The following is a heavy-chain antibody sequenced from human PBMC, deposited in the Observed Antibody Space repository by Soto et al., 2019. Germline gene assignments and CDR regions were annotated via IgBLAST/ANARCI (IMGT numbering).Heavy chain of an antibody. Sequence: GGSLRLSCAASGFTFSSYWMHWVRQAPGKGLVWVSRINSDGSSTSYADSVKGRFTISRDNAKNTLYLQMNSLRAEDTAVYYCARARHSDWFDPWGQETLVTVSS. CDR1: GFTFSSYW. CDR2: INSDGSST. D-gene: IGHD2-21*01. J-gene: IGHJ5*02. V-gene: IGHV3-74*01. CDR3: ARARHSDWFDP.